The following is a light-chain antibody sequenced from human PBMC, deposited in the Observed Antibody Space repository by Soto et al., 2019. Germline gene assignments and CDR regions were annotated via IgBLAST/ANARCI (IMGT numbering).Light chain of an antibody. CDR2: GAS. V-gene: IGKV3-15*01. Sequence: EIVMTQSPATLSVSPGERATLSCRASQSVSSGLAGYQQKPGQAPRLLIYGASTRATGIPARFSGSGSGTEFTLAISSLQSEDFAVYYGQQYNNWPRTVGQGTKVEIK. CDR1: QSVSSG. CDR3: QQYNNWPRT. J-gene: IGKJ1*01.